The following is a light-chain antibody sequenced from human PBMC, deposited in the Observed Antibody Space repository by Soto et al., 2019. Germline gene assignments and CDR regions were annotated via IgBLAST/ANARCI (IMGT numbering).Light chain of an antibody. J-gene: IGKJ2*01. CDR2: GAS. Sequence: EIVLVQSPGTLSLSPGERATLSCRASQSVSNNYLAWYQQKPGQAPRLLIYGASSRATGVPDRFSGSGTGTDFSLTITRLEPEALAVYYCQQYGVSPLMFTFGQGTKVGVK. CDR3: QQYGVSPLMFT. CDR1: QSVSNNY. V-gene: IGKV3-20*01.